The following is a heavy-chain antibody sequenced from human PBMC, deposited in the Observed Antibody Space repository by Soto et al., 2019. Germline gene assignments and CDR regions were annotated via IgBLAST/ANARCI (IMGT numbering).Heavy chain of an antibody. CDR2: IIPIFGTA. Sequence: QVQLVQSGAEVKKPGSSVKVSCKASGGTFSSYAITWVRQAPGQGLEWMGRIIPIFGTANYNQKSQGRVTITADESTSTAYMELSSLRSEDTAVYYCARNEYSTTFYYYGMDVWGQGTTVTVSS. J-gene: IGHJ6*02. V-gene: IGHV1-69*01. CDR1: GGTFSSYA. CDR3: ARNEYSTTFYYYGMDV. D-gene: IGHD6-6*01.